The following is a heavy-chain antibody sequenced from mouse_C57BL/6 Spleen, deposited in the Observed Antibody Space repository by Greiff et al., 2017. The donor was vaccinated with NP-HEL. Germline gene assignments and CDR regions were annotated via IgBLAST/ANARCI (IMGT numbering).Heavy chain of an antibody. CDR1: GFTFSSYT. V-gene: IGHV5-9*01. CDR3: ARQGYYYAMDY. Sequence: EVMLVESGGGLVKPGGSLKLSCAASGFTFSSYTMSWVRQTPEKRLEWVATISGGGGNTYYPDSVKGRFTISRDNAKNTLYLQMSSLRSEDTALYYCARQGYYYAMDYWGQGTSVTVSS. J-gene: IGHJ4*01. CDR2: ISGGGGNT.